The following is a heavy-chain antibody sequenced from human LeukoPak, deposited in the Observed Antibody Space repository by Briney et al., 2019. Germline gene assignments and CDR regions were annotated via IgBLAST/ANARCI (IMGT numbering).Heavy chain of an antibody. Sequence: ASVKVSCKASGYTFTSYGISWVRQAPGQGLEWMGWISAYNGNTNYAQKLQGRVTMTTDTSTSTAYMELRGLRSEDTAVYYCAREGCSSTSCIGGDYYYYMDVWGKGTTVTVSS. D-gene: IGHD2-2*01. CDR3: AREGCSSTSCIGGDYYYYMDV. CDR2: ISAYNGNT. V-gene: IGHV1-18*01. J-gene: IGHJ6*03. CDR1: GYTFTSYG.